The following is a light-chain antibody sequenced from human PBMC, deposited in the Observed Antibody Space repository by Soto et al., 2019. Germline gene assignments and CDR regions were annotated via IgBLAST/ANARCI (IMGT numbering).Light chain of an antibody. Sequence: DIVMTQSPLSLPVTHGEPASISCRSSQSLLHSNGYNYLDWYLQKPGQSPQLLIYLGSNRASGVPDRFSGSGSGTDFTLKISRVEAEDVGVYYCMQPLQSWTFGQGTKGDI. CDR2: LGS. J-gene: IGKJ1*01. CDR1: QSLLHSNGYNY. CDR3: MQPLQSWT. V-gene: IGKV2-28*01.